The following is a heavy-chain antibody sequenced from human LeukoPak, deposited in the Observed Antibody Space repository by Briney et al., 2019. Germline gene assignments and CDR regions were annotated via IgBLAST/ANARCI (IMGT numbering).Heavy chain of an antibody. CDR1: GFTFSTSA. CDR3: TRESAFDL. Sequence: GGSLRLSCAASGFTFSTSAMNWVRQAPGKGLEWVAVISFDGSNKYYTDSVKGRFTISRDNSKSTLYLQMSSLRPDDTAVYYCTRESAFDLWGHGTMVTVSS. CDR2: ISFDGSNK. J-gene: IGHJ3*01. V-gene: IGHV3-30*04.